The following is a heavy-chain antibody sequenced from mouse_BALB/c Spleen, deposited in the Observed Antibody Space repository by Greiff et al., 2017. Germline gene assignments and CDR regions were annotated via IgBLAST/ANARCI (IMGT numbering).Heavy chain of an antibody. D-gene: IGHD2-14*01. CDR2: IDPSDSET. Sequence: QVQLQQPGAELVKPGAPVKLSCKASGYTFTSYWMNWVKQRPGRGLEWIGRIDPSDSETHYNQKFKDKATLTVDKSSSTAYIQLSSLTSEDSAVYYCARGRGRYDAMDYWGQGTSVTVSS. CDR1: GYTFTSYW. V-gene: IGHV1-69*02. CDR3: ARGRGRYDAMDY. J-gene: IGHJ4*01.